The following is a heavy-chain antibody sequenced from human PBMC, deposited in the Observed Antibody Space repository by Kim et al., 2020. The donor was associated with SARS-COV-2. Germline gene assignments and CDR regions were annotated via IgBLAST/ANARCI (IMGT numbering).Heavy chain of an antibody. CDR1: GFTFSDYY. D-gene: IGHD6-19*01. V-gene: IGHV3-11*01. J-gene: IGHJ4*02. CDR2: ISSSGTTI. Sequence: GGSLRLSCAASGFTFSDYYMNWIRQAPGKGLEWVAYISSSGTTIYYADSVKGRFTISRDNGKNSVNLQMNSLRAEDTAMYYCARDLHSSGGKFSQFDYWGQGTLATVSS. CDR3: ARDLHSSGGKFSQFDY.